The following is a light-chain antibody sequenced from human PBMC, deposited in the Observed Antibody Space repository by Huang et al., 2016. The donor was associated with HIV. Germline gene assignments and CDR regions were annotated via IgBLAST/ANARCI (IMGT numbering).Light chain of an antibody. J-gene: IGKJ2*01. Sequence: DIQMTQSPSSLSASVGDRVTITCQASQDISHYLNWYHQKPGKAPKLLIYDASNLETGVPSRFSGSGSGTDFTFTISSLQPEDIATYYCQQYDDLPYTFGQGTKLEIK. CDR3: QQYDDLPYT. CDR1: QDISHY. V-gene: IGKV1-33*01. CDR2: DAS.